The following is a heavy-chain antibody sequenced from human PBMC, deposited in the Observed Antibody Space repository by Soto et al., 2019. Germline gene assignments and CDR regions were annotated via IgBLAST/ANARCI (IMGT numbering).Heavy chain of an antibody. V-gene: IGHV1-69*02. CDR3: ARAPRSSWYAP. Sequence: VASVKVSCKASGGTFSSYTISWVRQAPGQGLEWMGRIIPILGIANYAQKLQGRVTMTTDTSTSTAYMELRSLRSDDTAVYYCARAPRSSWYAPWGQGTLVTVSS. CDR2: IIPILGIA. D-gene: IGHD6-13*01. CDR1: GGTFSSYT. J-gene: IGHJ5*02.